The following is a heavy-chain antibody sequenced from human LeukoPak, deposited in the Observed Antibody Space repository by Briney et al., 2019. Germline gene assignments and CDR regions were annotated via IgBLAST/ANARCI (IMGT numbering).Heavy chain of an antibody. D-gene: IGHD4-17*01. CDR2: FRGDGGST. CDR1: GFTFDDYA. CDR3: AKVAHNYGDYFDY. V-gene: IGHV3-43*02. J-gene: IGHJ4*02. Sequence: GGSLRLSCAASGFTFDDYAMRWFRQAPGKGLEWVSLFRGDGGSTYYADSVKGRFTISRDNSKNSLYLQMNSLRTEDTALYYCAKVAHNYGDYFDYWGQGNPGHRLL.